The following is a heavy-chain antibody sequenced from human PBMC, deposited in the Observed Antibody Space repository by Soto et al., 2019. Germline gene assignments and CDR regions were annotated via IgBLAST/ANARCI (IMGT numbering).Heavy chain of an antibody. Sequence: QVQLVESGGGVVQPGRSLRVSCAASGFTFSNYAMHWVRQAPGKGLEWVAVVSYDGSEQFYADSVEGRFTLSRDSSKSTLYLHKDNLRDEDTAVYYCARDRVYYYDNSGYYNFDYWGQGTLVTVSS. V-gene: IGHV3-30-3*01. D-gene: IGHD3-22*01. J-gene: IGHJ4*02. CDR1: GFTFSNYA. CDR2: VSYDGSEQ. CDR3: ARDRVYYYDNSGYYNFDY.